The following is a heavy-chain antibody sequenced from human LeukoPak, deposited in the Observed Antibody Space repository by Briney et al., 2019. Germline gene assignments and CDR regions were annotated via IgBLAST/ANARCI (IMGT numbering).Heavy chain of an antibody. V-gene: IGHV3-33*06. D-gene: IGHD2/OR15-2a*01. CDR3: AKASMGNYFDY. Sequence: GGSLRLSCAASGFTFSSYGMHWVRQAPGKGLEWVAVIWYDGSNKYYAGSVKGRFTISRDNSKNTLYLQMNSLRAEDTAVYYCAKASMGNYFDYWGQGTLVTVSS. CDR1: GFTFSSYG. J-gene: IGHJ4*02. CDR2: IWYDGSNK.